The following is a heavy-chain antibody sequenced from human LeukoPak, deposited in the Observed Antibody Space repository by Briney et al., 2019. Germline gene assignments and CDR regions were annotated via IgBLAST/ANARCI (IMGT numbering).Heavy chain of an antibody. CDR1: GESLNSYY. D-gene: IGHD2-15*01. V-gene: IGHV4-34*01. CDR3: ARGAWATRLGP. CDR2: IYESGTT. J-gene: IGHJ5*02. Sequence: SETLSLTCAVYGESLNSYYWSWVRQPPGEGLEWIGEIYESGTTKYNPSLKSRVTISMVPSKQQFSLSLNSVTAADTAVYYCARGAWATRLGPWGQGTLVTVSS.